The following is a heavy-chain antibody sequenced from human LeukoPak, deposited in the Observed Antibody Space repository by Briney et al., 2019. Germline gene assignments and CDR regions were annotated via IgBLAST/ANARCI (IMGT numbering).Heavy chain of an antibody. CDR3: AKDGHYYYYYMDV. CDR1: GFTFSNYA. Sequence: PGGSLRLSCAASGFTFSNYAMSWVRQAPRKGLEWVSAISGSGGSTYYADSVKGRFTISRDNSKNTLYLQMNSLRAEDTAVYYCAKDGHYYYYYMDVWGKGTTVTVSS. J-gene: IGHJ6*03. V-gene: IGHV3-23*01. CDR2: ISGSGGST. D-gene: IGHD3/OR15-3a*01.